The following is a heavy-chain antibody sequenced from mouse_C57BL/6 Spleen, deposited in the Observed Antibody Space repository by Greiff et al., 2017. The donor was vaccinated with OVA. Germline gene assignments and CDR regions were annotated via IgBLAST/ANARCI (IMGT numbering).Heavy chain of an antibody. Sequence: EVQLQQSGPGLVKPSQSLSLTCSVTGYSITSGYYWNWIRQFPGNKLEWMGYISYDGSNNYNPSLKNRISITRDTSKNQFFLKLNSVTTEDTATYYCAREGSYGSRFSYAMDYWGQGTSVTVSS. CDR3: AREGSYGSRFSYAMDY. D-gene: IGHD1-1*01. CDR2: ISYDGSN. V-gene: IGHV3-6*01. CDR1: GYSITSGYY. J-gene: IGHJ4*01.